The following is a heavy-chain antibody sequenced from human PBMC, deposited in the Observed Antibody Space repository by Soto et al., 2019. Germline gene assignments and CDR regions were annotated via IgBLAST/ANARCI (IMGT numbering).Heavy chain of an antibody. CDR3: AREGSAKDYYYGMDV. V-gene: IGHV3-33*01. CDR2: IWYDGSNK. D-gene: IGHD6-25*01. Sequence: GGSLRLSCAASGFTFSSYGMHWVRQAPGKGLEWVAVIWYDGSNKYYADSVKGRFTISRDNSKNTLYLQMNSRRAEDTAVYYCAREGSAKDYYYGMDVWGQGTTVTGSS. J-gene: IGHJ6*02. CDR1: GFTFSSYG.